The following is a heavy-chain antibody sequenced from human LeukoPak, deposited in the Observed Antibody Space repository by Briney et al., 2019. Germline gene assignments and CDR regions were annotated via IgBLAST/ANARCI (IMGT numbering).Heavy chain of an antibody. Sequence: RASETLSLTCAVSGGSISSSNWWSWVRQPPGKGLEWIGEIYHSGSTNYNPSLKSRVTISVDKSKNQFSLKLSSVTAADTAVYYCARGFCSGGTCGFDYWGQGTLVSVSS. CDR2: IYHSGST. CDR3: ARGFCSGGTCGFDY. CDR1: GGSISSSNW. D-gene: IGHD2-15*01. J-gene: IGHJ4*02. V-gene: IGHV4-4*02.